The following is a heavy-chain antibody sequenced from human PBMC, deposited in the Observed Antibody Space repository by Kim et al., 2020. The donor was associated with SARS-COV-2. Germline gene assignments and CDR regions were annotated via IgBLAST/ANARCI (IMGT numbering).Heavy chain of an antibody. CDR1: GFTFSSYA. D-gene: IGHD5-18*01. V-gene: IGHV3-30*04. CDR2: ISYDGSNK. J-gene: IGHJ3*02. Sequence: GVSLRLSCAASGFTFSSYAMHWVRQAPGKGLEWVAVISYDGSNKYYADSVKGRFTISRDNSKNTLYLQMNSLRAEDTAVYYCARALSYTENTAMSEGDDAFDIWGQGTMVTVSS. CDR3: ARALSYTENTAMSEGDDAFDI.